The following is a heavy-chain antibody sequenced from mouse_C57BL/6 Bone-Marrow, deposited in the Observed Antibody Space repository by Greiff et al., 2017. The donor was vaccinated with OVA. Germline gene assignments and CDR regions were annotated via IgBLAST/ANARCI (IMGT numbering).Heavy chain of an antibody. V-gene: IGHV1-59*01. CDR3: ARGGYYPYYYAMDY. J-gene: IGHJ4*01. Sequence: VQLQQPGAELVRPGTSVKLSCKASGYTFTSYWMHWVKQRPGQGLEWIGVIDPSDSYTNYNQKFKGKATLTVDTSSSTAYMQRSSLTSEDSAVYYCARGGYYPYYYAMDYWGQGTSVTVSS. CDR1: GYTFTSYW. D-gene: IGHD2-3*01. CDR2: IDPSDSYT.